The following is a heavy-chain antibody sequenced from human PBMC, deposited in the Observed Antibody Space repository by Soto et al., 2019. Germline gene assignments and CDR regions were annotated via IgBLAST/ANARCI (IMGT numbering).Heavy chain of an antibody. D-gene: IGHD3-10*01. J-gene: IGHJ5*02. CDR3: ARLLGITMVRGVIITWGMFDP. Sequence: QVQLVQSGAEVKKPGSSVKVSCKASGGTFSSYAISWVRQAPGQGLEWMGGIIPIFGTANYAQKFQGRVTITGDESTSTAYMELSSLSSEDTAVYYCARLLGITMVRGVIITWGMFDPWGQGTLVTVSS. CDR2: IIPIFGTA. V-gene: IGHV1-69*01. CDR1: GGTFSSYA.